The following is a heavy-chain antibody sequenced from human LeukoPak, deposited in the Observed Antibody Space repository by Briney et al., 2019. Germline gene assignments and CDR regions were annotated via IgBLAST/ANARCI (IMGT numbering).Heavy chain of an antibody. V-gene: IGHV3-9*01. CDR3: AREGCSSTGCYDYYYYYMDV. CDR1: GFTFDDYA. J-gene: IGHJ6*03. CDR2: ISWNSGSI. D-gene: IGHD2-2*01. Sequence: PGRSLRLSCAASGFTFDDYAMHWVRQAPGKGLEWVSGISWNSGSIGYADSVKGRFTISRDNAKNSLYLQMNSLRAEDTAVYYCAREGCSSTGCYDYYYYYMDVWGKGTTVTVSS.